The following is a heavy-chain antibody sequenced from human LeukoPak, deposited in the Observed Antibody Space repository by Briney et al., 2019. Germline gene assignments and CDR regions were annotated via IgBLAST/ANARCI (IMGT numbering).Heavy chain of an antibody. D-gene: IGHD2-8*01. CDR3: ARKQWVPYYFDY. CDR2: FYYSGST. CDR1: GGFISNYY. J-gene: IGHJ4*02. Sequence: SETLSLTCTVSGGFISNYYWSWIRQPPGKGLEWIGYFYYSGSTNYNPSLKSRATISVDTSKNQFSLKLSSVTAADTAVYYCARKQWVPYYFDYWGQGTLVTVSS. V-gene: IGHV4-59*01.